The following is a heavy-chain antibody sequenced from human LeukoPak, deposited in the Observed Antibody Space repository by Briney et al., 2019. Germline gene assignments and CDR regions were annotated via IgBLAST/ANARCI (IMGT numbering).Heavy chain of an antibody. CDR1: GGSISSNSYY. Sequence: ASETLSLTCTVSGGSISSNSYYWGWIRQPPGKGLEWIGSIYYSGSTHYNPSLKSRVTISVDTSKNQFSLKLSSVTAADTAVYSCASISGGWYEYWYFDLWGRGTLVTVSS. D-gene: IGHD6-13*01. J-gene: IGHJ2*01. V-gene: IGHV4-39*07. CDR3: ASISGGWYEYWYFDL. CDR2: IYYSGST.